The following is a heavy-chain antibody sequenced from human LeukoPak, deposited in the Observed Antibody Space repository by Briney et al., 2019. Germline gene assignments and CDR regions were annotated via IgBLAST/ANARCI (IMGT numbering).Heavy chain of an antibody. J-gene: IGHJ4*02. D-gene: IGHD6-13*01. V-gene: IGHV3-74*01. Sequence: GGSLRLSCAASGFTFSSCSMHWVRQAPGKGLVWVSRIKGDGSSISYADSVKGRFTIFRDNAKNTLFLQMDSLRAEDTAVYYCVRGTIAAAGVDYWGQGTLVTVSS. CDR2: IKGDGSSI. CDR1: GFTFSSCS. CDR3: VRGTIAAAGVDY.